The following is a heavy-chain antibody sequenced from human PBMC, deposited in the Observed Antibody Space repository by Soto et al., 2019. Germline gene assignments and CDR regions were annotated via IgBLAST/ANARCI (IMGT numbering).Heavy chain of an antibody. D-gene: IGHD5-18*01. CDR2: ISYDGSLQ. J-gene: IGHJ4*02. CDR3: VSDRGYGHASVPYS. V-gene: IGHV3-30*03. Sequence: QAQLVESGGGVVQPGRSLRLSCAASGFAFSSYGMHWVRQAPGTGLGWVAVISYDGSLQHYADSVKGRFTISRDNSKNMVILQLSTLRAEDTAVYYCVSDRGYGHASVPYSWGQGTLVSVSS. CDR1: GFAFSSYG.